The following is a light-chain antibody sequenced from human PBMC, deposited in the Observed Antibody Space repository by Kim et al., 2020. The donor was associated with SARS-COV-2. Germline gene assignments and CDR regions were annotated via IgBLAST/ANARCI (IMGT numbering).Light chain of an antibody. CDR1: TSNMQANP. CDR3: ATRDDSLNGPV. Sequence: GQRITLSWSGGTSNMQANPVTWYQHRPGTAPKLLIYTNKLRPSGVPDRFSASKSGTSASLVISGLQSEDEADYYCATRDDSLNGPVFGGGTKLTVL. CDR2: TNK. V-gene: IGLV1-44*01. J-gene: IGLJ3*02.